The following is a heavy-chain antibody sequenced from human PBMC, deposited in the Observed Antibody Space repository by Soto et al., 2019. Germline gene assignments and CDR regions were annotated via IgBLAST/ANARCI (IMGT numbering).Heavy chain of an antibody. CDR1: GVSITSHY. Sequence: SETLSLTCTVSGVSITSHYWTWIRQPPGKGLEWIGNIHYSGSNNYSPSLKARVIISVDTSENQSSLKLSSVTTADTAVYYCTVGGAGHPFDYWGQGTMVTVSS. D-gene: IGHD3-16*01. V-gene: IGHV4-59*11. CDR2: IHYSGSN. J-gene: IGHJ4*02. CDR3: TVGGAGHPFDY.